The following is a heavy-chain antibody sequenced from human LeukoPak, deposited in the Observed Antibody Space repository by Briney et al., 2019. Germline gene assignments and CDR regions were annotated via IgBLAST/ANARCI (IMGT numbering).Heavy chain of an antibody. CDR1: GFTFSSYG. D-gene: IGHD5-24*01. Sequence: PGVSLRLSCAASGFTFSSYGMSWVRQAPGKGLEWVSGISGSGYSTYYPDSVKGRSTISRNNPKHLPYLQMNSLRAEDTAVYYCAKRPSVLEKTNTWYSFDFWGQGTLVTVS. J-gene: IGHJ4*02. CDR3: AKRPSVLEKTNTWYSFDF. V-gene: IGHV3-23*01. CDR2: ISGSGYST.